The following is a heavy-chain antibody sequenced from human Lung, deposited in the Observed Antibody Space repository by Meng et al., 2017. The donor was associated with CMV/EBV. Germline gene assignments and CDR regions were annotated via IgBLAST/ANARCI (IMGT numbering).Heavy chain of an antibody. Sequence: GESLKISCAASGFTFSSYGMHWVRQAPGKGLEWVAFIRYDGSNKYYADSVKGRYTISRDNSKNTLYLQMNSLRAEDTAVYYCAKNGGSYDFWSGQLRPNYGMDVWGQGTTVTFSS. CDR2: IRYDGSNK. D-gene: IGHD3-3*01. V-gene: IGHV3-30*02. J-gene: IGHJ6*02. CDR1: GFTFSSYG. CDR3: AKNGGSYDFWSGQLRPNYGMDV.